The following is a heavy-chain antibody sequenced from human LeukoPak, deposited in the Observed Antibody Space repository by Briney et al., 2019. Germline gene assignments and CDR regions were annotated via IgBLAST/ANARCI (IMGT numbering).Heavy chain of an antibody. J-gene: IGHJ4*02. CDR1: GFTFNNYE. V-gene: IGHV3-48*03. CDR2: ISIGGNTI. CDR3: ARGGPLIDC. Sequence: GGSLRLSCAASGFTFNNYEMNWVRQAPGKGLEWVSYISIGGNTIYYADSVKGRFTISRDSAKNSLSLQMNSLRAEDTAVYFCARGGPLIDCWGQGTLVTVSS.